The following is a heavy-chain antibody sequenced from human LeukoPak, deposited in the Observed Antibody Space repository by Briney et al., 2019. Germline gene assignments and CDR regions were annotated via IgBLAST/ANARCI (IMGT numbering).Heavy chain of an antibody. CDR1: GGSFSGYY. Sequence: PSETLSLTCAVYGGSFSGYYWSWIRQPPGKGLEWIGEINHSGSTNYNPSLKSRVTISVDTSKNQFSLKLSSVTAADTAVYYCARAAGYSYFPSWGQGTLVTVSS. CDR2: INHSGST. CDR3: ARAAGYSYFPS. J-gene: IGHJ5*02. V-gene: IGHV4-34*01. D-gene: IGHD5-18*01.